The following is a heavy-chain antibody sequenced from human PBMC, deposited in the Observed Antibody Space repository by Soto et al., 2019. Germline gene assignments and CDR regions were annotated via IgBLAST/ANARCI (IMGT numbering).Heavy chain of an antibody. J-gene: IGHJ6*02. D-gene: IGHD3-16*01. CDR2: IIPIFSSR. CDR1: RDTFNKYA. CDR3: ARGETYLGV. Sequence: QVQLVQSGAEVKKPGSSVKVSCKTSRDTFNKYAFNWVRQAPGQGLEWMGWIIPIFSSRNYAEKFQGRVTITADDSMSTAYMELRSLRFDDTAVYYCARGETYLGVGGQGTTVTVSS. V-gene: IGHV1-69*01.